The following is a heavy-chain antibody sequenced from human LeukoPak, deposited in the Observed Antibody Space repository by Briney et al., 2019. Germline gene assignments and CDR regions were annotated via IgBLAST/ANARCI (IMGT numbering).Heavy chain of an antibody. CDR3: ARADRNYYMDV. CDR1: GFIFSDYY. CDR2: IRSSGGII. V-gene: IGHV3-11*04. Sequence: GGSLRLSCAASGFIFSDYYMNWIRQAPGKGLEWVSYIRSSGGIIYYADSVKGRFTISRDNAKNSLFLQMNSLRADDTAVYYCARADRNYYMDVWGKETTVTVSS. J-gene: IGHJ6*03.